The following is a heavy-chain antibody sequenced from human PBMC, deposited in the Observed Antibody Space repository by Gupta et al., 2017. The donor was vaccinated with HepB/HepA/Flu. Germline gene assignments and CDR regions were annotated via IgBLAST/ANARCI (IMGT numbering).Heavy chain of an antibody. CDR2: IKVDEDEK. Sequence: EVQLVESGGGLVQPGGSLSLSCAASGFPFSTNWMSWLRQAPGKGLEWVANIKVDEDEKHYVDSVKGRFTISRDNAKNSLYLQINSLRAEDTAVYYCARDVYGDQFPYYYFDFWGRGTLVTVSS. J-gene: IGHJ4*02. CDR3: ARDVYGDQFPYYYFDF. V-gene: IGHV3-7*01. D-gene: IGHD4-17*01. CDR1: GFPFSTNW.